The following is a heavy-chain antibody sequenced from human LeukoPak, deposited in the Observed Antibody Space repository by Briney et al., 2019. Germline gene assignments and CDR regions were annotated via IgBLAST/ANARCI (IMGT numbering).Heavy chain of an antibody. J-gene: IGHJ1*01. CDR2: ISYDGSNK. V-gene: IGHV3-30*03. CDR3: ARDMDYYDSSSAQH. CDR1: GFTFSSYG. D-gene: IGHD3-22*01. Sequence: GGSLRLSCAASGFTFSSYGMHWVRQAPGKGLEWVAVISYDGSNKYYADSVKGRFTISRDNSKNTLYLQMNSLRAEDTAVYYCARDMDYYDSSSAQHWGQGTLVTVSS.